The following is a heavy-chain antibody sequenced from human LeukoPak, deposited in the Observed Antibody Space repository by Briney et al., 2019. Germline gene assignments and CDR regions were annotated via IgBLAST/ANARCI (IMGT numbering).Heavy chain of an antibody. V-gene: IGHV3-48*02. CDR2: IVTSGNTI. Sequence: PGGSLRLSCSASGFTFSGYSMNWVRQAPGKGLEWVSYIVTSGNTIYYADSVKGRFTISRDNAKNSLYLQMNSLRDDDTAVYYCARILGLTLDYWGQGTVDPVSS. J-gene: IGHJ4*02. CDR3: ARILGLTLDY. D-gene: IGHD1-14*01. CDR1: GFTFSGYS.